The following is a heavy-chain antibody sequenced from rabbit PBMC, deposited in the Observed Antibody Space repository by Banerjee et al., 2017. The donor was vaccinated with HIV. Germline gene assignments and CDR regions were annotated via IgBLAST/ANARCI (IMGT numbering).Heavy chain of an antibody. V-gene: IGHV1S40*01. Sequence: QSLEESGGDLVKPGASLTLTCTASGFDLSSYYYMCWVRQAPGKGLEWIGCIYISSDTTWYARWAKGRFTISKTSSTTVTLQMASLTAADTATYFCARAGYAGDVYADYFNLWGPGTLVTVS. CDR1: GFDLSSYYY. J-gene: IGHJ4*01. CDR3: ARAGYAGDVYADYFNL. D-gene: IGHD4-2*01. CDR2: IYISSDTT.